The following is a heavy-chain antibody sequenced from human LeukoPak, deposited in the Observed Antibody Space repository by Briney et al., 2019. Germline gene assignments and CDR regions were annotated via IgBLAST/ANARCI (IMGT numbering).Heavy chain of an antibody. CDR2: IYSGGST. D-gene: IGHD4/OR15-4a*01. Sequence: GGSLRLSSAASGFTVISNCMSWVRQAPGKGLEWVSVIYSGGSTYYADSVKGRFTISRHNSKNTLYLQMNSLRAEDTAVYYCARGLLCDYGIYYWGQQSLVTVSS. V-gene: IGHV3-53*04. CDR1: GFTVISNC. CDR3: ARGLLCDYGIYY. J-gene: IGHJ4*02.